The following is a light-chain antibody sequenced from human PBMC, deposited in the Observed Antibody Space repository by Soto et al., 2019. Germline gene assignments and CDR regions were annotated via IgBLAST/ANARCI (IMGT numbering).Light chain of an antibody. J-gene: IGKJ3*01. CDR3: QQYHSLPTP. CDR1: QSVTSTY. CDR2: GAS. V-gene: IGKV3-20*01. Sequence: EIVLTQSPGTLSLSPGERATLSCRASQSVTSTYLAWYQQKPGQPPRLLIYGASNRATGIPDRFSGSGSGTDFTLPITGRGPEDFTVYSCQQYHSLPTPFAPGTKWIS.